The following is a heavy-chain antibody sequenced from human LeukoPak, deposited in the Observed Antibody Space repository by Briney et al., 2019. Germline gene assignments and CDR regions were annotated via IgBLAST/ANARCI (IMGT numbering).Heavy chain of an antibody. V-gene: IGHV3-21*06. CDR1: GFTFSTYS. D-gene: IGHD4-17*01. CDR2: ISGSSTYI. Sequence: GGSLRLSCAASGFTFSTYSMNWVRQAPGKGLGWVSSISGSSTYIYYADSVKGRFTISRDNAKNSLYLQMNSLRAEDTAVYYCGTWTTVASYFDYWGQGTLVTVSS. CDR3: GTWTTVASYFDY. J-gene: IGHJ4*02.